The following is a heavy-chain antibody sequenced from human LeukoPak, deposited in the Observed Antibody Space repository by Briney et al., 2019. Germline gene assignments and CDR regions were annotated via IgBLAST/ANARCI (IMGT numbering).Heavy chain of an antibody. J-gene: IGHJ4*02. V-gene: IGHV3-11*01. CDR2: ISRSSSSK. Sequence: GGSLRLSCAASGFTFSDYYMGWIRQAPGKSLEWVSYISRSSSSKNYADSVRGRFFISRDNAKSSLYLQMNSQRAEDTAVYYCARVQSGYDHTPLGYWGQGTLVTVSS. CDR1: GFTFSDYY. CDR3: ARVQSGYDHTPLGY. D-gene: IGHD5-12*01.